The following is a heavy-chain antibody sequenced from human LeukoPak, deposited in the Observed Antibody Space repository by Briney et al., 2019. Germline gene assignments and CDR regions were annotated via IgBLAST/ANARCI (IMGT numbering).Heavy chain of an antibody. Sequence: SETLSLTCTVPGYSISSGYYWGWTRQPPGKGLEWIGSIYHSGSTYYNPSLKSRVTISVDTSKNQFSLKLSSVTAADTAVYYCVGLQWYNWFDPWGQGTLVTVSS. CDR2: IYHSGST. V-gene: IGHV4-38-2*02. CDR3: VGLQWYNWFDP. CDR1: GYSISSGYY. D-gene: IGHD5-24*01. J-gene: IGHJ5*02.